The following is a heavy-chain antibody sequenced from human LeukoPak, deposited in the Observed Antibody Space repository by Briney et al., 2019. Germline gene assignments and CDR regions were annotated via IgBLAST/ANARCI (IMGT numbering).Heavy chain of an antibody. CDR2: INPNSGGT. D-gene: IGHD5-24*01. J-gene: IGHJ6*02. CDR3: ARDRFSMATYLSYYYGMDV. Sequence: ASVKVSCKASGYTFTGYYMHWVRQAPGQGLEWMGWINPNSGGTNYAQKFQGRVTMTRDTSISTAYMELSRLGSDDTAVYYCARDRFSMATYLSYYYGMDVWGQGTTVTVSS. V-gene: IGHV1-2*02. CDR1: GYTFTGYY.